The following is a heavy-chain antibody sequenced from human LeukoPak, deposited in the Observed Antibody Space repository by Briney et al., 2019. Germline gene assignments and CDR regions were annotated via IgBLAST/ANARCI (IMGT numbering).Heavy chain of an antibody. J-gene: IGHJ4*02. CDR3: ARPSHAGDYYTIDY. CDR1: GGSISSRPYY. CDR2: ISYSGTP. Sequence: PSETLSLTCTVSGGSISSRPYYWGWIRQPPGKGLEWIGSISYSGTPYYNPSLKSRVTISVDTSKNQFSLKLSSVTAADTAVYYCARPSHAGDYYTIDYWGQGTLVTVSS. V-gene: IGHV4-39*01. D-gene: IGHD3-3*01.